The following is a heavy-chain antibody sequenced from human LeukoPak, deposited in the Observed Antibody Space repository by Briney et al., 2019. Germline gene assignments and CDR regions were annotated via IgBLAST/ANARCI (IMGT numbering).Heavy chain of an antibody. J-gene: IGHJ4*02. CDR2: IYYSGST. CDR1: GGSVSSGSYY. Sequence: SETLSLTCTVSGGSVSSGSYYWSWIRQPPGKGLEWIGHIYYSGSTNYNPSLKSRVTISVDTSKNQFSLKLSSVTAADTAVYYCARVGGGPYYDILTGFDYWGQGTLVTVSS. V-gene: IGHV4-61*01. D-gene: IGHD3-9*01. CDR3: ARVGGGPYYDILTGFDY.